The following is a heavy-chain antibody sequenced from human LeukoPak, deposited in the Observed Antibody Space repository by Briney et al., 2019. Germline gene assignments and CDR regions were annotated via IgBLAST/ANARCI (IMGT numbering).Heavy chain of an antibody. CDR2: IYYSGST. CDR3: ARDLMVDPAFDI. CDR1: GGSISSYY. J-gene: IGHJ3*02. V-gene: IGHV4-59*01. Sequence: SETLSLTCTVSGGSISSYYWSWIRQPPGKGLEWIGYIYYSGSTNYNPSLKSRVTISVDTSKNQFPLKLSSVTAADTAVYYCARDLMVDPAFDIWGQGTMVTVSS. D-gene: IGHD2-8*02.